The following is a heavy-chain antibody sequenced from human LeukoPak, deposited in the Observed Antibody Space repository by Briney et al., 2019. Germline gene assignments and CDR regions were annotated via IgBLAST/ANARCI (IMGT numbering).Heavy chain of an antibody. V-gene: IGHV3-49*04. Sequence: GGPLRLSCTSSGFSFGDYGMSWVRQAPGKGLEWASFIRSTTHSGTTEYAASVKGRFTMSRDDSKRIAYLQMNSLKIEDTAVYYCTRAPYNSENYPYCFDFWGQGTLVTVSS. D-gene: IGHD1-7*01. CDR2: IRSTTHSGTT. CDR1: GFSFGDYG. J-gene: IGHJ4*02. CDR3: TRAPYNSENYPYCFDF.